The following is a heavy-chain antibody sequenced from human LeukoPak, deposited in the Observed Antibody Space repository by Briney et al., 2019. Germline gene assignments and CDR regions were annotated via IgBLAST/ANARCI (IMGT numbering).Heavy chain of an antibody. CDR1: GGSFSGYY. Sequence: PSETLSLTCAVYGGSFSGYYWSWIRQPPGKGLEWIGEINHSGSTNYNPSLKGRVTISVDTSKNQFSLKLSSVTAADTAVYYCARRVRYYDSSGYSHWGQGTLVTVSS. CDR3: ARRVRYYDSSGYSH. V-gene: IGHV4-34*01. J-gene: IGHJ4*02. D-gene: IGHD3-22*01. CDR2: INHSGST.